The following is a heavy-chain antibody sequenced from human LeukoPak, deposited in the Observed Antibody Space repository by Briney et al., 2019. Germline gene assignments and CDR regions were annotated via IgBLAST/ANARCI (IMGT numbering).Heavy chain of an antibody. D-gene: IGHD3-3*01. Sequence: GGSLRLSCAASGFTFSSYWMSWVRQAPGKGLVWVSRITPDGTSTTYADSVKGRFTISRDNAKNTLYVQMNSLRAEDTAVYYCARGAFGVYAFDIWGQGTMVTVSS. V-gene: IGHV3-74*01. J-gene: IGHJ3*02. CDR2: ITPDGTST. CDR3: ARGAFGVYAFDI. CDR1: GFTFSSYW.